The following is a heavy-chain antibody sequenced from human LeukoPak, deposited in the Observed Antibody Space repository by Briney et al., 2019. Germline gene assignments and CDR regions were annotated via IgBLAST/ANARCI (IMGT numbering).Heavy chain of an antibody. Sequence: GGSLRLSCAASGFTVSNNYMNWVRQSPEKGLEWVSIIYSSGSTYYAGSVKGRFTISRDNSRNTLYLQMNNLRADDTAVYYCAKGPYSDSSEWFQYWGQGTLVTVSS. D-gene: IGHD6-13*01. CDR1: GFTVSNNY. CDR2: IYSSGST. J-gene: IGHJ1*01. CDR3: AKGPYSDSSEWFQY. V-gene: IGHV3-53*01.